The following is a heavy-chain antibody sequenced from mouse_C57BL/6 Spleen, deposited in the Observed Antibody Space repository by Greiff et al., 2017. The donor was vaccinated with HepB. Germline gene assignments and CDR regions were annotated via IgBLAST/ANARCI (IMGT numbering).Heavy chain of an antibody. D-gene: IGHD2-4*01. CDR2: IYPGDGDT. J-gene: IGHJ3*01. CDR3: ARGESYYDYDGFAY. Sequence: VQLQQSGAELVKPGASVKISCKASGYAFSSYWMNWVKQRPGKGLEWIGQIYPGDGDTNYNGKFKGKATLTADKSSSTAYMQLSSLTSEDSAVYFCARGESYYDYDGFAYWGQRTLVTVSA. V-gene: IGHV1-80*01. CDR1: GYAFSSYW.